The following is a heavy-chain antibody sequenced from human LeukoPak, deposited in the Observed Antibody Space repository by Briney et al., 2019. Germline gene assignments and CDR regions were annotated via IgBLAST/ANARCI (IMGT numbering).Heavy chain of an antibody. Sequence: SETLSLTCTVSGGSIRGYYWSWIRQPPGKGLEWIGYMYYSGSSKYNPYLKSRATISRDTSKNQFSLKLTSVTVADTAVYYCARGGYSQVYYYYMDVWGKGTTVTVSS. CDR3: ARGGYSQVYYYYMDV. V-gene: IGHV4-59*01. CDR1: GGSIRGYY. CDR2: MYYSGSS. J-gene: IGHJ6*03. D-gene: IGHD5-18*01.